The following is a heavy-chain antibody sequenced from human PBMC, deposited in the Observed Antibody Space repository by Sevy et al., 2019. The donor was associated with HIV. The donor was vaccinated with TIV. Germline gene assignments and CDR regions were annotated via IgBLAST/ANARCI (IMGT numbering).Heavy chain of an antibody. Sequence: GGSLRLSCAASGFTFSIIYMNWVRQSPGKGLEWVGRMKSKTDGGTTDYAAPVKDRFTMSRDDSKNTLYLQMNSLETEDTAVYYCTTGYYMDVWGKGTTVTVSS. CDR3: TTGYYMDV. CDR1: GFTFSIIY. CDR2: MKSKTDGGTT. J-gene: IGHJ6*03. V-gene: IGHV3-15*01.